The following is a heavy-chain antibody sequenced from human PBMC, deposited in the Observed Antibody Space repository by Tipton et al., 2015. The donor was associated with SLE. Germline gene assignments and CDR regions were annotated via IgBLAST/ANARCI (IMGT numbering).Heavy chain of an antibody. V-gene: IGHV3-53*01. Sequence: SLRLSCAASGFPVSSNYMSWVRQAPGKGLEWGSVIYSGGSTYYADPVKGRFTISRDNSKNTLYLQINSLRAEDTAVYYCARAGGIAARPGAFDIWGQGTMVTVSS. CDR2: IYSGGST. CDR1: GFPVSSNY. J-gene: IGHJ3*02. D-gene: IGHD6-6*01. CDR3: ARAGGIAARPGAFDI.